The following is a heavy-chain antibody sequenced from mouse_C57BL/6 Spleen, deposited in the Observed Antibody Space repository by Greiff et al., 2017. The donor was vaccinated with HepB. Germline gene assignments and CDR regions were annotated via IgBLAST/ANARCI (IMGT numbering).Heavy chain of an antibody. Sequence: QVTLKESGPGILQSSQTLSLTCSFSGFSLSTSGMGVSWIRQPSGKGLEWLAHIYWDDDKRYNPSLKSRLTISKDTSRNQVFLKITSVDTADTATYYCARGIYDGYYAWFAYWGQGTLGTVSA. CDR1: GFSLSTSGMG. D-gene: IGHD2-3*01. J-gene: IGHJ3*01. CDR2: IYWDDDK. V-gene: IGHV8-12*01. CDR3: ARGIYDGYYAWFAY.